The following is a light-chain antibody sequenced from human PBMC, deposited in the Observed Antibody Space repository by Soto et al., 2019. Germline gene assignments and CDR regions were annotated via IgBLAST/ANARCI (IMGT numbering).Light chain of an antibody. V-gene: IGKV1-27*01. CDR1: QGISNF. J-gene: IGKJ4*01. CDR2: GAS. CDR3: QTYNSAPLT. Sequence: DIQMTQSPSSLSASVGDRVTITCRASQGISNFLAWYQQKPGKAPELLIYGASTLPSGVPSRFSGSRSGTDFTLAISSLQPEDAATYYCQTYNSAPLTFGGGTKVAIK.